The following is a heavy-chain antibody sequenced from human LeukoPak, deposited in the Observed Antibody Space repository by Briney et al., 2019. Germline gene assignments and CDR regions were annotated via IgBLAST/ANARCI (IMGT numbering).Heavy chain of an antibody. CDR1: GFTFGDYA. J-gene: IGHJ5*02. V-gene: IGHV3-49*03. Sequence: GGSLRLSCTAPGFTFGDYAMSWFRQAPGKGREWVGFIRSEAYGGTTEYAASVKGRFTISRDDSKSIAYLQTNSLKTEDTAVYYSPRSCCGDCYDYFVPWGEGTLVTVSS. CDR2: IRSEAYGGTT. D-gene: IGHD2-21*02. CDR3: PRSCCGDCYDYFVP.